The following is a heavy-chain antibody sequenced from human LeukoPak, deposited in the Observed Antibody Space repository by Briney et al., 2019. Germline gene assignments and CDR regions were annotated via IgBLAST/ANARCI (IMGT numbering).Heavy chain of an antibody. J-gene: IGHJ4*02. D-gene: IGHD3-22*01. Sequence: SSETLSLTCAVYGGSFSGYYWSWIRQPPGKGLEWIGEINHSGSTNYNPSLKSRVTISVDTSKNQFSLKLSSVTAADTAVYYCARVYFTGLSYYYDSSGYYSIFDYWGQGTLVTVSS. CDR2: INHSGST. CDR1: GGSFSGYY. V-gene: IGHV4-34*01. CDR3: ARVYFTGLSYYYDSSGYYSIFDY.